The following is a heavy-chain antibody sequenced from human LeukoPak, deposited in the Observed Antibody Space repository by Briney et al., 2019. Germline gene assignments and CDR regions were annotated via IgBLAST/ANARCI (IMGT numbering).Heavy chain of an antibody. J-gene: IGHJ4*02. V-gene: IGHV3-23*01. CDR3: ARVDESNGSEDY. CDR1: GFTFSSYA. D-gene: IGHD3-22*01. Sequence: TGGSLRLSCAASGFTFSSYAMSWVRQAPGKGLEWVSAISGSGGGTYYADSVKGRFTISRDNSKNTLYLQMNSLRAEDTAVYYCARVDESNGSEDYWGQGTLVTVSS. CDR2: ISGSGGGT.